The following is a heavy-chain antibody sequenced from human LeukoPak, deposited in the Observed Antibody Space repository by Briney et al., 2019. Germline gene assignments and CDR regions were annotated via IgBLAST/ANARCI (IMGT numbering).Heavy chain of an antibody. Sequence: GGSLRLSCAASGFTFSSYAMSWVRQAPGKGLEWVSAISGSGGSTYYADSVKGRFTISRDNSKNTLYLQMNSLRAEDTAVYYCARNNVYGSGKSYYYYMDVWGKGTTVTVSS. CDR2: ISGSGGST. CDR1: GFTFSSYA. D-gene: IGHD3-10*01. V-gene: IGHV3-23*01. CDR3: ARNNVYGSGKSYYYYMDV. J-gene: IGHJ6*03.